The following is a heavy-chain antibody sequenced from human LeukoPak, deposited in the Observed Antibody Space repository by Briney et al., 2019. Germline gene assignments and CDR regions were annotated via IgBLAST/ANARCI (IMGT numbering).Heavy chain of an antibody. V-gene: IGHV1-46*01. D-gene: IGHD1-26*01. CDR2: INPSGGST. CDR3: ARGRVVGATAHSYFDY. J-gene: IGHJ4*02. Sequence: ASVKVSCKASGYTFTSYYMHWVRQAPGQGLEWMGIINPSGGSTSYAQKFQGRVTMTRDMSTSAVYMGLSSLRSEDTAVYYCARGRVVGATAHSYFDYWGQGTLVTVSS. CDR1: GYTFTSYY.